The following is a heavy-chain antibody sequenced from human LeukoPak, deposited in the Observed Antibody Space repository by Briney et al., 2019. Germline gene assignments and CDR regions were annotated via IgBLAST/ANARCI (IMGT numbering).Heavy chain of an antibody. CDR1: GFTFSSYA. CDR3: AKVRLYCSSTSCYNPQYYFDY. V-gene: IGHV3-23*01. D-gene: IGHD2-2*02. CDR2: ISGSGGST. J-gene: IGHJ4*02. Sequence: LGGSLRLSCAASGFTFSSYAMSWVRQAPGKGLEWVSAISGSGGSTYYADSVKGRFTISRDNSKNTLYLQMNSLRAEDTAVYYCAKVRLYCSSTSCYNPQYYFDYWGQGTLVTVSS.